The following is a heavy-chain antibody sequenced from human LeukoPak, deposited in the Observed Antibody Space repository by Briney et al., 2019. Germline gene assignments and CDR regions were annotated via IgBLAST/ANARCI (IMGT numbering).Heavy chain of an antibody. Sequence: SGGSLRLSCAASGFTFDDYAMHWVRQAPGKGLEWVSGISWNSGSIGYADSVKGRFTISRDNANNSLYLQMNSLRAEDTALYYCAKDRYSSSSFAFDIWGQGTMVTVSS. CDR2: ISWNSGSI. CDR3: AKDRYSSSSFAFDI. D-gene: IGHD6-6*01. J-gene: IGHJ3*02. V-gene: IGHV3-9*01. CDR1: GFTFDDYA.